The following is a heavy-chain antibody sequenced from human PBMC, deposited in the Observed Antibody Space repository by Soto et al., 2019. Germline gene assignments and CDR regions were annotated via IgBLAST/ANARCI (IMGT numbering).Heavy chain of an antibody. Sequence: QVTLKESGPVLVKPTETLTLTCTVSGFSLSNARMGVSWIRQPPGKALEWLAHIFSNDDKSYSTSLKSRLTITKHTSKSQVVLTMTNMDPVDTATYYCARIRDTMVNGMDVWGQGTTVTVSS. CDR3: ARIRDTMVNGMDV. V-gene: IGHV2-26*01. CDR1: GFSLSNARMG. D-gene: IGHD3-10*01. J-gene: IGHJ6*02. CDR2: IFSNDDK.